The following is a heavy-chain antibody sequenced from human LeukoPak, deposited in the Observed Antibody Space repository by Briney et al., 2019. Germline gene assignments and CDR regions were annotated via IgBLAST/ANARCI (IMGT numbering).Heavy chain of an antibody. V-gene: IGHV1-2*02. Sequence: GASVTVFCKASGYTFSVYYMHWVRQAPGQGLEWMGWINPNTGGTNYAQKFQGRVTMTRDTSISTTYMELSRLRSDDTAVYYCASQPYYFDSSGYYDYWGQGTLVTVSS. J-gene: IGHJ4*02. CDR3: ASQPYYFDSSGYYDY. CDR2: INPNTGGT. CDR1: GYTFSVYY. D-gene: IGHD3-22*01.